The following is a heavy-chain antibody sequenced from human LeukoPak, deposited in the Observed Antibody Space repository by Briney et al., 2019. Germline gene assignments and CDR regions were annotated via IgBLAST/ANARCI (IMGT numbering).Heavy chain of an antibody. CDR2: INPKTGTA. CDR3: ARVSPYYYDSSGYRDDAFDI. CDR1: GYTFTGYP. V-gene: IGHV1-2*02. Sequence: GASVKVSCKASGYTFTGYPIYWVRQTPGQKLEWMGWINPKTGTANSAQKFQGRVTMTRDTSISTVYMELSSLRSEDTAVYYCARVSPYYYDSSGYRDDAFDIWGQGTMVTVSS. J-gene: IGHJ3*02. D-gene: IGHD3-22*01.